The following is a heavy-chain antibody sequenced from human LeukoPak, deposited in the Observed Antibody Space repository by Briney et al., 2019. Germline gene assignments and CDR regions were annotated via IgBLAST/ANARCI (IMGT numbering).Heavy chain of an antibody. CDR3: ARRLGGNGGLVY. CDR1: GDSINSGDYY. V-gene: IGHV4-30-4*08. J-gene: IGHJ4*02. D-gene: IGHD4-23*01. CDR2: ISYTWRT. Sequence: PSQTLSLTCTVSGDSINSGDYYWTWVRRPPGKGLEWIGYISYTWRTYYNPSLNSRLTISIDTPKNHFSLRLTSVTAADTAVYYCARRLGGNGGLVYWGQGTLVTVSS.